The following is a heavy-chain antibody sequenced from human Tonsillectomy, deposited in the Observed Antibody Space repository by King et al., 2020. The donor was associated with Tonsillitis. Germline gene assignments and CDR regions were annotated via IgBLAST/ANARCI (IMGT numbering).Heavy chain of an antibody. D-gene: IGHD1-26*01. Sequence: VQLVESGGGVVQPGRSLRLSCAASGLTFSNYPMHWVRQAPGKGLEWMTVISYDGSDKYYADSVKGRFTVSRDNSKNTLYLQMNSLRAEDTAIYFCANLQSGSYSVSVYWGQRTLVTVSS. CDR2: ISYDGSDK. J-gene: IGHJ4*02. CDR3: ANLQSGSYSVSVY. CDR1: GLTFSNYP. V-gene: IGHV3-30*01.